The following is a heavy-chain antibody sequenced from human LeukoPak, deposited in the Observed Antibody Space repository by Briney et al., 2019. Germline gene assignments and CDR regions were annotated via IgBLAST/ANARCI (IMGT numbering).Heavy chain of an antibody. CDR3: ARDRGYCSGGSCYPGAFDI. CDR1: GFTFSSYW. CDR2: IKQDGSEK. Sequence: GGSLRLSCAASGFTFSSYWMSWVRQAPGKGLEWVANIKQDGSEKYYVDSVKGRFTISRDNAKNSLYLQMNSLRAEDTAVYYCARDRGYCSGGSCYPGAFDIWGQGTMVTVSS. V-gene: IGHV3-7*01. J-gene: IGHJ3*02. D-gene: IGHD2-15*01.